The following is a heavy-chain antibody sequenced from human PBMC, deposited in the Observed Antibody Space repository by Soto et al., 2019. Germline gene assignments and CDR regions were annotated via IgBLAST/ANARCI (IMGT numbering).Heavy chain of an antibody. Sequence: EVQLVESGGGLVQPGGSLKLSCAASGFTFSGSAMHWVRQASGKGLEWVGRIRSKANSYATAYAASVKGRFTISRDDSKHTAYLQMNSLKTEDTAVYYCTRQGGGTYYYYGMDVWGQGTTVTVSS. CDR2: IRSKANSYAT. V-gene: IGHV3-73*01. D-gene: IGHD3-16*01. CDR1: GFTFSGSA. CDR3: TRQGGGTYYYYGMDV. J-gene: IGHJ6*02.